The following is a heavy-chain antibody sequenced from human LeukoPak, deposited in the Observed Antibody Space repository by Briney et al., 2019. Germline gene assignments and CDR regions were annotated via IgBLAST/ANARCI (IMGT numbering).Heavy chain of an antibody. CDR1: GFTFSSYW. D-gene: IGHD2-2*01. Sequence: GGSLRLSCAASGFTFSSYWMHWVRQVPGKGLVWVSAISGSGGSTYYADSVKGRFTISRDNSKNTLYLQMNSLRAEDPAVYYCAKITHCSSTSCKDYYFDYWGQGTLVTVSS. CDR3: AKITHCSSTSCKDYYFDY. CDR2: ISGSGGST. J-gene: IGHJ4*02. V-gene: IGHV3-23*01.